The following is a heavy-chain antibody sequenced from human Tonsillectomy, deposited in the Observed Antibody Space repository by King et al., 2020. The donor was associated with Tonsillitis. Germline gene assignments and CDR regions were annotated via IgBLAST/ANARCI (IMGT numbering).Heavy chain of an antibody. J-gene: IGHJ6*02. D-gene: IGHD6-13*01. V-gene: IGHV4-34*01. CDR2: INHSGST. Sequence: VQLQQWGAGLLKPSETLSLSCAVYGGSFSGHNWSWIRQPPGKGLEWIGEINHSGSTNYNPSLKSRVTISVDTSKNQFSLKLSSVTAADTAVFYFAGIAAAADYYYSGMDVWGQGTTVTVSS. CDR3: AGIAAAADYYYSGMDV. CDR1: GGSFSGHN.